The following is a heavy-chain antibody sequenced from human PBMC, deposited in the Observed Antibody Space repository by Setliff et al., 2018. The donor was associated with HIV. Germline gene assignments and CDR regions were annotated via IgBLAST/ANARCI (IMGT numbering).Heavy chain of an antibody. CDR1: GYTFTGYY. CDR2: INPNSGGT. V-gene: IGHV1-2*06. J-gene: IGHJ6*03. CDR3: ARNYYDSSGYRHYYYYYYMDV. D-gene: IGHD3-22*01. Sequence: ASVKVSCKASGYTFTGYYMHWVRQAPGQGLEWMGRINPNSGGTNYAQKFQGRVTMTRDTSISTAYMELSRLRSDDTAVYYCARNYYDSSGYRHYYYYYYMDVWGKGTTVTVAS.